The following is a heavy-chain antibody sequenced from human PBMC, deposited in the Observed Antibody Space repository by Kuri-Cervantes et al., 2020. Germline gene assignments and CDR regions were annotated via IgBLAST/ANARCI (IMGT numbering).Heavy chain of an antibody. CDR3: AREAWSDGAGY. V-gene: IGHV1-69*06. Sequence: SVKVSCKASGYTFTGFGISWVRQAPGQGLEWMGGIIPIFGTANYAQKFQGRVTITADKSTSTAYMELSSLRSEDTAVYYCAREAWSDGAGYWGQGTLVTVSS. CDR2: IIPIFGTA. D-gene: IGHD6-19*01. J-gene: IGHJ4*02. CDR1: GYTFTGFG.